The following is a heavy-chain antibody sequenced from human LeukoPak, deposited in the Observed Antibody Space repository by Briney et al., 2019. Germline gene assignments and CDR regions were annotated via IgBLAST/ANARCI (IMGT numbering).Heavy chain of an antibody. CDR2: FSYDGSNK. Sequence: RSLKLSFAASGFTLNSYCMHWVRQAPGKGLGGVAVFSYDGSNKYYADSVKGRFTISRDNSKNTLHLQMNSLRAEDTAVYYCARDFPGIGVTGTRPLDYWGQGTLVTVSS. J-gene: IGHJ4*02. CDR1: GFTLNSYC. D-gene: IGHD6-13*01. V-gene: IGHV3-30*03. CDR3: ARDFPGIGVTGTRPLDY.